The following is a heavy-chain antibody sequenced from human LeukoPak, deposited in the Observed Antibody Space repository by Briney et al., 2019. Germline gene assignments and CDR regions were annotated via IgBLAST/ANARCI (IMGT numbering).Heavy chain of an antibody. Sequence: GGSLTLSCAVYGFTFSSYCMDWVRQAPGKGLVWVSRMNSDGSSTIYADSVKGRFTISRDNAKNTLYLQMNSLRAEDTAVYYCARGEPYYYYYGMDVWGKGTTVTVSS. V-gene: IGHV3-74*01. CDR2: MNSDGSST. D-gene: IGHD1-14*01. CDR3: ARGEPYYYYYGMDV. CDR1: GFTFSSYC. J-gene: IGHJ6*04.